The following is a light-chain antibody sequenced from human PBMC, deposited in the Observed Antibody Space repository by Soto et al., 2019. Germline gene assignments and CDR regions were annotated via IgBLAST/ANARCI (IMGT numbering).Light chain of an antibody. CDR3: QPANSFTFT. CDR1: QGISSW. Sequence: DIQMTQSPSSVSASVGDRVTITCRASQGISSWLAWYQQKPGKGPKLLISAASSLQSGVPSRFSGSEPGTDFTPNNSSPQPEAFATYYCQPANSFTFTFGPGPKVYIK. CDR2: AAS. J-gene: IGKJ3*01. V-gene: IGKV1-12*01.